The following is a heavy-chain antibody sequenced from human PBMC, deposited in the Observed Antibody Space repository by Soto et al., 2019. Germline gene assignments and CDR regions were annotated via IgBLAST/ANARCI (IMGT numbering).Heavy chain of an antibody. CDR3: ASQHSGSYYYFDY. J-gene: IGHJ4*02. CDR2: IYYSGST. V-gene: IGHV4-31*03. Sequence: PSETLSLTCTVSGGSISSGGYYWSWIRQHPGKGLEWIGYIYYSGSTYYNPSLKSRVTISVDTSKNQFSLKLSSVTAADTAVYYCASQHSGSYYYFDYWGQGTLVTVS. D-gene: IGHD1-26*01. CDR1: GGSISSGGYY.